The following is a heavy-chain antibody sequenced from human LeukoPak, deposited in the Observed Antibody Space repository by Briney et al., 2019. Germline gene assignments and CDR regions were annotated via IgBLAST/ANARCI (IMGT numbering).Heavy chain of an antibody. J-gene: IGHJ4*02. Sequence: GGSLRLSCAASGFSFGNYAMSGVRQAPGKGLEWVEGRSGGDSTYYTHSVKGRFTISRDTFRQALFLQIDGLRAEDTAVYYCARILTGYCCFDFWGQGTLVTVSS. CDR3: ARILTGYCCFDF. V-gene: IGHV3-23*01. CDR2: RSGGDST. CDR1: GFSFGNYA. D-gene: IGHD3-9*01.